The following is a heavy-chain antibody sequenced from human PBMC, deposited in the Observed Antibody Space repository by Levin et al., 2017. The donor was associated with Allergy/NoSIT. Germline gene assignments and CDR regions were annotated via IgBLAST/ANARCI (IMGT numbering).Heavy chain of an antibody. Sequence: AGGSLRLSCAASGFTFSDYYMSWIRQAPGKGLEWVSYISSSSSYTNYADSVKGRFTISRDNAKNSLYLQMNSLRAEDTAVYYCARDSQDCSSTSCYAGMAAGGYYYYMDVWGKGTTVTVSS. CDR1: GFTFSDYY. V-gene: IGHV3-11*05. CDR3: ARDSQDCSSTSCYAGMAAGGYYYYMDV. D-gene: IGHD2-2*01. J-gene: IGHJ6*03. CDR2: ISSSSSYT.